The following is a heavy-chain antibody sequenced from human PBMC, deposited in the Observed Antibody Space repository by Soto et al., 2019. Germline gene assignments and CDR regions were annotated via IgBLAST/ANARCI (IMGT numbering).Heavy chain of an antibody. Sequence: SETLSLTCTVSGDSISTSSYYWGWFRQPPGKGPEWIGSVYYTGSSFYKPSLKSRATISLDTSKNQFSLDLSSVTAADTAVYYPYGIDVWGQGTTFTVSS. CDR1: GDSISTSSYY. J-gene: IGHJ6*02. V-gene: IGHV4-39*01. CDR3: YGIDV. CDR2: VYYTGSS.